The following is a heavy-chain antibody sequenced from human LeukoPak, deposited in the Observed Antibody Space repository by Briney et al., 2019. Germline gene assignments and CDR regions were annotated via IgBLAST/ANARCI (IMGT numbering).Heavy chain of an antibody. V-gene: IGHV3-74*01. CDR2: INSDVSST. Sequence: GGSLSLSCALSGVTLSSYWMLWARPAAGRGMVWVSRINSDVSSTSYADAVNGRFTISRDNAKNTLYLQMNSLRAEDTAVYYWARVQSAARRIAVAALDYWGQGTLVTVSS. CDR3: ARVQSAARRIAVAALDY. CDR1: GVTLSSYW. D-gene: IGHD6-19*01. J-gene: IGHJ4*02.